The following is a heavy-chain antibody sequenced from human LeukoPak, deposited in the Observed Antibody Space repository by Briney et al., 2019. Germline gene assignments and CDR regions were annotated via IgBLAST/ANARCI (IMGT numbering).Heavy chain of an antibody. CDR2: IIPIFGTA. CDR1: GATFTSYA. J-gene: IGHJ5*02. Sequence: SVTLSCTASGATFTSYAISWVRHAPGQGLERMGGIIPIFGTANYAQRFQGRVTITTDESTSTAYMELSSLSSEDTAVYYCARDSGDFWSGYNTNWFDPWGQGTLVTVSS. V-gene: IGHV1-69*05. CDR3: ARDSGDFWSGYNTNWFDP. D-gene: IGHD3-3*01.